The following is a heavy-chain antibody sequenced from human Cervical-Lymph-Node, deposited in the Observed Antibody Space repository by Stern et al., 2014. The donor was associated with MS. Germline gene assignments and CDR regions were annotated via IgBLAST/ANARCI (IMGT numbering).Heavy chain of an antibody. CDR3: ARGRDGVYFDY. V-gene: IGHV1-2*06. Sequence: EQLVESGAAVKKPGASLTVSCKTSGYIFGAYYIHWVRQAPGQGLECMGLIKPNTREPDYARKFQDSVTMTRDTSINTAYMELFRLTSDDSAIYYCARGRDGVYFDYWDQGSLVVVSS. D-gene: IGHD3-16*01. CDR2: IKPNTREP. J-gene: IGHJ4*02. CDR1: GYIFGAYY.